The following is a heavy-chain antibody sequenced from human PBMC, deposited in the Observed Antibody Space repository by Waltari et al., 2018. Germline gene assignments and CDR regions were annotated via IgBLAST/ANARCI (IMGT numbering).Heavy chain of an antibody. J-gene: IGHJ4*02. V-gene: IGHV3-48*04. CDR3: ARGPLIYCGGDCPVDY. D-gene: IGHD2-21*01. Sequence: EVQLVESGGGLVQPGGSLRLSCAASGFTFSSYSMNWVRQAPGKGLEWVSYISSSSSTIYYADSVKGRFTISRDNAKNSLYLQMNSLRAEDTAVYYCARGPLIYCGGDCPVDYWGQGTLVTVSS. CDR2: ISSSSSTI. CDR1: GFTFSSYS.